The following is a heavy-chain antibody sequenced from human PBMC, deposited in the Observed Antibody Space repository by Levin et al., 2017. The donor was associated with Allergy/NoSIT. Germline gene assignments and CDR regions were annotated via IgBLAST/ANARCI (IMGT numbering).Heavy chain of an antibody. V-gene: IGHV1-69*04. Sequence: SVKVSCKASGGTFSSYSFNWVRQAPGQGLQWLGRIIPDLDIAKYAQKFQGRITITADKSTSTVYMELSSLRSEDTALYYCAGDYRTSGSYDTWGQGTLVTVSS. CDR1: GGTFSSYS. CDR3: AGDYRTSGSYDT. J-gene: IGHJ5*02. CDR2: IIPDLDIA. D-gene: IGHD3-10*01.